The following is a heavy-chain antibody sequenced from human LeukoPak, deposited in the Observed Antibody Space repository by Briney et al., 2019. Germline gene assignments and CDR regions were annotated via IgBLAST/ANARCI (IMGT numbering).Heavy chain of an antibody. CDR2: FDPEDGET. J-gene: IGHJ4*02. CDR1: GYTLTELS. CDR3: ATAATYCGGDCYGGFDY. Sequence: ASVKVSCKVSGYTLTELSMHWVRQAPGKGLEWMGGFDPEDGETIYAQKFQGRVTMTEDTSTDTAYMELSSLRSEDTAVYYCATAATYCGGDCYGGFDYWGQGTLVTVSS. D-gene: IGHD2-21*02. V-gene: IGHV1-24*01.